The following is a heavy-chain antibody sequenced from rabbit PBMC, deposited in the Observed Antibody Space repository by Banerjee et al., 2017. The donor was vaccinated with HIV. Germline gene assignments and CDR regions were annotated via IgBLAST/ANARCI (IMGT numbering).Heavy chain of an antibody. V-gene: IGHV1S45*01. CDR3: ARANTGLDAFVL. CDR2: IYGGSSGST. J-gene: IGHJ4*01. Sequence: QEQLVESGGGLVQPEGSLTLTCKASGFDFSSNAMCWVRQAPGKGLEWIGCIYGGSSGSTWYASWAKGRFTISKTSSTTVTLQMTSLTAADTATYFCARANTGLDAFVLWGQGTLVTVS. CDR1: GFDFSSNA.